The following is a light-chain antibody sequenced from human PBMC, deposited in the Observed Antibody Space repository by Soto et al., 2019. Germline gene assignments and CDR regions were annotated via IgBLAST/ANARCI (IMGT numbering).Light chain of an antibody. J-gene: IGKJ1*01. CDR3: MQGTHWPRT. CDR1: QSLVYSDGNTY. CDR2: KVS. V-gene: IGKV2-30*01. Sequence: DAVMTQSPLSLPVTLGQPASISCRSSQSLVYSDGNTYLNWFQQRPGQSPRRLIYKVSNRDSGVPERFGGSGSGTDFTLKISGVEAVDFGVYYCMQGTHWPRTFGQGTKVEIK.